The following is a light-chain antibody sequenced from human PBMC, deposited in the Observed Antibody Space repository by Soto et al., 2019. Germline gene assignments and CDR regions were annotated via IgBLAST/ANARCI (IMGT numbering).Light chain of an antibody. Sequence: EILITQSPATLSVSPGETATLSCRASQSVSTKLAWYQQKPGQAPRLLINDASTRATGVPARFSGSGSGTDFTLTISRLETEEFAVYYCQQYGSSLWTFGQGTKVDIK. J-gene: IGKJ1*01. CDR1: QSVSTK. CDR3: QQYGSSLWT. V-gene: IGKV3-15*01. CDR2: DAS.